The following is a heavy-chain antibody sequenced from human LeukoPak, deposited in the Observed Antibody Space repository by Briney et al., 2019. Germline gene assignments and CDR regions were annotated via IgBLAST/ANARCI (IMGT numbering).Heavy chain of an antibody. J-gene: IGHJ4*02. Sequence: GGSLRLSCAASGFSFRSYGMHWVRQAPGEGLKWVAFIRYDGTNKYYADSVKGRFTISRDNSNSTMYLQMNSLRSEDTAVYYCAKWRGEGIAVSPGTDYWGQGTLVTVSS. CDR3: AKWRGEGIAVSPGTDY. D-gene: IGHD6-19*01. CDR2: IRYDGTNK. V-gene: IGHV3-30*02. CDR1: GFSFRSYG.